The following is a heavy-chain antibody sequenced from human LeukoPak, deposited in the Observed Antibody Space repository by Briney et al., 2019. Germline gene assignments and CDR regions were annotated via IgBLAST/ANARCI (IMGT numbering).Heavy chain of an antibody. J-gene: IGHJ4*02. CDR2: IGSNGGST. Sequence: GGSLRLSCAASGFTFSSYTMHWVRQAPGKGLEHVSAIGSNGGSTYHANSVKGRFIITRDNSKNTLYLQMGSLRAEDMAVYYCVRTIAVAVAFYYWGQGTLVTVSS. V-gene: IGHV3-64*01. CDR3: VRTIAVAVAFYY. CDR1: GFTFSSYT. D-gene: IGHD6-19*01.